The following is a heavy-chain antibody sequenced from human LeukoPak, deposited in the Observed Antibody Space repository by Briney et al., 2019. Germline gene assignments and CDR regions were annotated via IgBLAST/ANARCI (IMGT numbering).Heavy chain of an antibody. CDR1: GFTFSDYY. CDR2: ISSSGSTI. D-gene: IGHD5-18*01. CDR3: ARDVDTAMASHYYYYYGMDV. Sequence: GGSLRLSCAASGFTFSDYYMSWIRQAPGKGLEWVSYISSSGSTIYHADSVKGRFTISRDNAKNSLYLQMNSLRAEDTAVYYCARDVDTAMASHYYYYYGMDVWGQGTTVTVSS. V-gene: IGHV3-11*01. J-gene: IGHJ6*02.